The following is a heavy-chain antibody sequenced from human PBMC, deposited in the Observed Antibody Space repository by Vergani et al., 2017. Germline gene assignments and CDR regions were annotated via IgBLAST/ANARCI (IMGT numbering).Heavy chain of an antibody. D-gene: IGHD3-22*01. CDR2: ISGRGGST. CDR1: GFTFSSYA. V-gene: IGHV3-23*04. Sequence: EVQLVESGGGLVKPGGSLRLSCAASGFTFSSYAMSWVRQAPGKGLEWVSAISGRGGSTYYADSVKGRFTISRDNSKNTLYLQMNSLRAEDTAVYYCAKDXSPGARRITMIVVVITGAFDIWGQGTMVTVSS. CDR3: AKDXSPGARRITMIVVVITGAFDI. J-gene: IGHJ3*02.